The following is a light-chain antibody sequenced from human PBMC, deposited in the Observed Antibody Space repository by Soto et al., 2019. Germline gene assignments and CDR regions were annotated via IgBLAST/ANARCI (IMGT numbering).Light chain of an antibody. CDR2: GNN. V-gene: IGLV1-44*01. Sequence: QSVLTQPPSASGTPGQRVTISCSGSSSNIGSNPVNWFQQFPGTAPKLLIYGNNQRPSGVLDRFSGSKSGTSASLAISGLQSEDEADYYCAAWDDSLKGVFGTGTKVTVL. CDR3: AAWDDSLKGV. J-gene: IGLJ1*01. CDR1: SSNIGSNP.